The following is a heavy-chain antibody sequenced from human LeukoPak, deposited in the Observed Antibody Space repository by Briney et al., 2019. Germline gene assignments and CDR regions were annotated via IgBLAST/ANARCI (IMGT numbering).Heavy chain of an antibody. CDR1: GYTFTSYY. V-gene: IGHV1-46*01. J-gene: IGHJ4*02. D-gene: IGHD3-22*01. Sequence: GASVKVSCKASGYTFTSYYMHWVRQAPGQGLEWMGIINPSGGSTSYAQKFQGRVTMTRDMSTSTVYMELSSLRSEDTAVYYCASDVGGYYDSSGYYYFDYWGQGTLVTVSS. CDR2: INPSGGST. CDR3: ASDVGGYYDSSGYYYFDY.